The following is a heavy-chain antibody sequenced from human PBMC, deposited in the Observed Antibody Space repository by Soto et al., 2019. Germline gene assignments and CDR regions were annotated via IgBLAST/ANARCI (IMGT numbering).Heavy chain of an antibody. CDR1: GGSFSGYY. V-gene: IGHV4-34*01. CDR3: ARGLRTVFYYYYGMDV. Sequence: SETLSLTCAVYGGSFSGYYWSWIRQPPGKGLEWIGEINHSGSTNYSPSLKSRVTISVDTSKNQFSLKLSSVTAADTAVYYCARGLRTVFYYYYGMDVWGQGTTVTVSS. D-gene: IGHD4-4*01. CDR2: INHSGST. J-gene: IGHJ6*02.